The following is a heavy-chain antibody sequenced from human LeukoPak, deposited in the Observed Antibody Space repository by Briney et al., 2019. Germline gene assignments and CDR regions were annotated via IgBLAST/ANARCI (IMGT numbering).Heavy chain of an antibody. CDR1: EFSFSRYA. CDR3: AYSTKNYDYAMDV. V-gene: IGHV3-23*01. D-gene: IGHD2/OR15-2a*01. J-gene: IGHJ6*02. CDR2: INGRGSST. Sequence: PSGGSLRLSCAASEFSFSRYAMIWVRQAPGKGLEWVSFINGRGSSTYYGDSVKGRFTISRDNSRNTLYLQMNSLRVEDTALYYCAYSTKNYDYAMDVWGQGTTVTVSS.